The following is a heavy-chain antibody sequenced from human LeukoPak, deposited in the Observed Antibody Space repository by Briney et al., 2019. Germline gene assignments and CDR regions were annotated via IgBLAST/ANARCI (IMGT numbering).Heavy chain of an antibody. Sequence: ASVEVSCKASGYTFTGYYMHWVRQAPGQGLEWMGWINPNSGGTNYAQKFQGRVTMTRDTSISTAYMELSRLRSDDTAVYYCARDRYSYGYPGDYWGQGTLVTVSS. CDR1: GYTFTGYY. CDR3: ARDRYSYGYPGDY. V-gene: IGHV1-2*02. D-gene: IGHD5-18*01. CDR2: INPNSGGT. J-gene: IGHJ4*02.